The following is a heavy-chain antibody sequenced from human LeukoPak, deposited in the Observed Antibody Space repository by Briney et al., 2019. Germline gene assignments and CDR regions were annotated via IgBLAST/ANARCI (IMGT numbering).Heavy chain of an antibody. CDR3: ARHPAYGQFDY. V-gene: IGHV4-59*08. CDR1: GVPIFSFY. J-gene: IGHJ4*02. CDR2: IHYSGST. D-gene: IGHD2-21*01. Sequence: PSETLSLTCTASGVPIFSFYWNWIRQPPGQGLEWIGYIHYSGSTDYNSSLQSRVAISVDTSKNQFSLKLTSVTAADTAVYYCARHPAYGQFDYWGQGTLVTVSS.